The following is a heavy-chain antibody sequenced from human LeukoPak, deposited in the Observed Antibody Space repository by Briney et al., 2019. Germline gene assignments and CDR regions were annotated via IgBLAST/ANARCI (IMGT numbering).Heavy chain of an antibody. Sequence: SETLSLTCPVSGGSISSISYYWGWFRQPPGKGLEWIGTIYYSGSTYYNPSLKSRVTISVDASKNQFSLKLSSVTAADTAMYYCASLYCGGDCYRGYFDYWGQGTLVTVSS. CDR2: IYYSGST. V-gene: IGHV4-39*07. J-gene: IGHJ4*02. CDR3: ASLYCGGDCYRGYFDY. D-gene: IGHD2-21*02. CDR1: GGSISSISYY.